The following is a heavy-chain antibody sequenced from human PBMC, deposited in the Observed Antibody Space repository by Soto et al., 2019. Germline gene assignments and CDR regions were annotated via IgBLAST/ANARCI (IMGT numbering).Heavy chain of an antibody. CDR2: ISSSGSSI. CDR3: ARVRFGEWGYAMDV. CDR1: GLTFSDCY. Sequence: QVQLVESGGGLVKPGGSLRLSCAASGLTFSDCYMNWIRQAPGQGLEWVSYISSSGSSINYAGSVKGRFTISRDNAKNSLYLQMNSLRAEDTAMYYCARVRFGEWGYAMDVWGQGTPVTVSS. V-gene: IGHV3-11*01. D-gene: IGHD3-10*01. J-gene: IGHJ6*02.